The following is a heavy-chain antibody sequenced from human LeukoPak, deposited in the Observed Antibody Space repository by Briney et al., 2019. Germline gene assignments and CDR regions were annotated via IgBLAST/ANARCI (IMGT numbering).Heavy chain of an antibody. D-gene: IGHD1-26*01. J-gene: IGHJ4*02. CDR1: GGSISSYY. CDR3: ARVDSGTYYMPFDY. Sequence: SETLSLTCTVSGGSISSYYWSWIRQPPGKGLEWIGYIYYSGSTNYNPSLKSRVTISVDTSKNQISLRLSSVTAADTAVYFCARVDSGTYYMPFDYWGQGSLVTVSS. CDR2: IYYSGST. V-gene: IGHV4-59*01.